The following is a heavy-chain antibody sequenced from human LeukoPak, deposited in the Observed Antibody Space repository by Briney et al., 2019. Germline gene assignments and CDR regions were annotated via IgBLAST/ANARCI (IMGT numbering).Heavy chain of an antibody. CDR3: ARGSPYFYDTNGYYYAFDF. D-gene: IGHD3-22*01. CDR2: ISGSSSTI. Sequence: GGSLRLSCVASGFNMGSYWMSWVRQTPGKGLQWISYISGSSSTIYYADSVKGRFTISRDNAKNSLYLQMNSLRAEDTAVYYCARGSPYFYDTNGYYYAFDFWGQGTMVTVSS. J-gene: IGHJ3*01. CDR1: GFNMGSYW. V-gene: IGHV3-48*01.